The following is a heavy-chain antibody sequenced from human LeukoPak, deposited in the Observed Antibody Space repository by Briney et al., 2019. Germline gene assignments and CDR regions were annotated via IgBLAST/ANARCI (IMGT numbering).Heavy chain of an antibody. D-gene: IGHD2-2*01. CDR1: GYTFTSYD. J-gene: IGHJ5*02. V-gene: IGHV1-8*01. CDR3: ARSEYCSSTSCYYTGADNWFDP. Sequence: ASVKVSCKASGYTFTSYDINWVRQATGQGPEWMGWMNPNSGNTGYAQKFQGRVTMTRNTSISTAYMELSSLRSEDTAVYYCARSEYCSSTSCYYTGADNWFDPWGQGTLVTVSS. CDR2: MNPNSGNT.